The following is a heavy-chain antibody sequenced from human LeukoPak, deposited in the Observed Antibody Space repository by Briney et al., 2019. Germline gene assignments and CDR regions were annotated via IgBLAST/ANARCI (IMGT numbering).Heavy chain of an antibody. J-gene: IGHJ4*02. D-gene: IGHD2-21*02. V-gene: IGHV4-61*01. CDR3: ARVGGLRTFDY. CDR2: ISYSGST. CDR1: GVSISSGTYC. Sequence: TLGTLCLTCAVSGVSISSGTYCWSWIRHPPGKGLVWIVYISYSGSTNYNPSLKSRVTISVDTSKNQFSLKLSSVTAADTAVYYCARVGGLRTFDYWGQGTLVTVSS.